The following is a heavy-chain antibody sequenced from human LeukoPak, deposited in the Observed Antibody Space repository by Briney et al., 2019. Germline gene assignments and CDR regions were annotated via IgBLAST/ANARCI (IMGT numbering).Heavy chain of an antibody. J-gene: IGHJ4*02. D-gene: IGHD5-18*01. CDR1: GGSISSYY. Sequence: SETLSLTCTVSGGSISSYYWSWIRQPPGRGLEWIGYIYYSGSTNYNPSLKSRVTISVDTSKNQFSLKLSSVTAADTAVYYCARKLRGYSYVDYWGQGTLVTVSS. CDR2: IYYSGST. V-gene: IGHV4-59*13. CDR3: ARKLRGYSYVDY.